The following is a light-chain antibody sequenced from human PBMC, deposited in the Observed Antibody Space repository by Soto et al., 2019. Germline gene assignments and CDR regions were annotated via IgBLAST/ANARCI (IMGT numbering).Light chain of an antibody. CDR1: QSVSSN. CDR3: QQYNRWPIT. J-gene: IGKJ4*01. CDR2: DIS. Sequence: ETVMTQSPATLSVSPGERATLSCRASQSVSSNLAWYQQKPDQPPRLLIYDISTRATGIPTRFSGSGSGTEFTLTISSLQSEDFEVYYCQQYNRWPITFGGGTKG. V-gene: IGKV3D-15*01.